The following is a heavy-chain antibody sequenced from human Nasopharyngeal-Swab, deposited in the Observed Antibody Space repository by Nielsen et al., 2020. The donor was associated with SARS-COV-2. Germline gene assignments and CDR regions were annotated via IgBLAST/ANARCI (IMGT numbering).Heavy chain of an antibody. CDR2: IYHSGST. CDR1: GGSISSSNW. Sequence: SETLSLTCAVSGGSISSSNWWSWVRQPPGKGLEWIGEIYHSGSTNYNPSLKSRVTISVDTSKNQFSLKLSSVTAADTAVYYCAGGLAAAGTIYYYYYGMDVWGQGTTATVSS. J-gene: IGHJ6*02. CDR3: AGGLAAAGTIYYYYYGMDV. V-gene: IGHV4-4*02. D-gene: IGHD6-13*01.